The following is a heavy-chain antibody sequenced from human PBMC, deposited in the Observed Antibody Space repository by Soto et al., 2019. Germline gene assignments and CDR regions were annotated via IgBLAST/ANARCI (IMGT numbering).Heavy chain of an antibody. CDR3: AKVFKKAGWLPSMPGPYFDY. CDR2: ISYDGSNK. Sequence: PGGSLRLSCAASGFTFSSYGMHWVRQAPGKGMEWVAVISYDGSNKYYADSVKGRFTISRDNSKNTLYLQMNSLRAEDTAVYYCAKVFKKAGWLPSMPGPYFDYWGQGT. J-gene: IGHJ4*02. CDR1: GFTFSSYG. D-gene: IGHD5-12*01. V-gene: IGHV3-30*18.